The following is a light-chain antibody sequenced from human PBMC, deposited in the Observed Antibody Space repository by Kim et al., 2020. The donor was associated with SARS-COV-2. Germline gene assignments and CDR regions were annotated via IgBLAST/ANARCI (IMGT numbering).Light chain of an antibody. Sequence: PGGHVTLPCASNTGAVTRGLYPSWFPRKPGQAPRTLIYDSTHKHSWTPARFSGSLLGGNAALTLSGAQPEDEADYYCLLSYSGLVFFGGGTQLTVL. V-gene: IGLV7-46*01. CDR3: LLSYSGLVF. CDR2: DST. CDR1: TGAVTRGLY. J-gene: IGLJ2*01.